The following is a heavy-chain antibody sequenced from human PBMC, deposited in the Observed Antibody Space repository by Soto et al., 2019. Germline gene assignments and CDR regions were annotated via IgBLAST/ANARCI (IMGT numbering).Heavy chain of an antibody. CDR3: ATSYGSGSYRYYYGMDV. CDR2: FDPEDGET. Sequence: ASVKVSCKVSGYTLTELSMHWVRQAPGKGLEWMGGFDPEDGETIYAQKFQGRVTMTEDTSTDTAYMELSSLRSEDTAVYYCATSYGSGSYRYYYGMDVWGQGTTVTVSS. V-gene: IGHV1-24*01. J-gene: IGHJ6*02. D-gene: IGHD3-10*01. CDR1: GYTLTELS.